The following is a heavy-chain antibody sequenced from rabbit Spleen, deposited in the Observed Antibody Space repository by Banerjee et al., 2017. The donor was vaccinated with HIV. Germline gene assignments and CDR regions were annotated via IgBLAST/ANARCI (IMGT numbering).Heavy chain of an antibody. Sequence: QEQLVESGGGLVQPEGSLTLTCTASEFDFSGNYYICWFRQAPGKGLEWIACIDIGSSGFTYFASWAKGRFTISKTSSTTVTLQMTSLTAADTATYFCARDTGSSFSSYGMDLWGPGTLVTVS. J-gene: IGHJ6*01. V-gene: IGHV1S45*01. CDR1: EFDFSGNYY. CDR2: IDIGSSGFT. D-gene: IGHD8-1*01. CDR3: ARDTGSSFSSYGMDL.